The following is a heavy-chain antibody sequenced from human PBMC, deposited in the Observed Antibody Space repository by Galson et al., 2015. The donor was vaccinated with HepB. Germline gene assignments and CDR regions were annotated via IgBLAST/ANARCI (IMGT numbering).Heavy chain of an antibody. CDR3: TRLAGSHTSGVVY. D-gene: IGHD2-21*01. CDR2: IRSKANSYAT. CDR1: GFTFSGSA. V-gene: IGHV3-73*01. J-gene: IGHJ4*02. Sequence: SLRLSCAASGFTFSGSAMHWVRQASGKGLEWVGRIRSKANSYATAYAASVKGRFTISRDDSKNTGYLQMNSLKTEDTAVYYCTRLAGSHTSGVVYWGQGTLVTVSS.